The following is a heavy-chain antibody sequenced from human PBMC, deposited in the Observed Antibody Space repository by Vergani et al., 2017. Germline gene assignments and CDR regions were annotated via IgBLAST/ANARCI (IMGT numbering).Heavy chain of an antibody. V-gene: IGHV4-38-2*01. CDR1: GDSISSGNN. J-gene: IGHJ5*02. CDR3: ARRSSSYYFDI. D-gene: IGHD3-22*01. CDR2: VSHSGDT. Sequence: QVNLQESGPGLLKPSETLSLTCAVSGDSISSGNNWGWIRQPPGKGLDWISSVSHSGDTYFNPSLKGRVSISMDTSKNYFFLTLSSVTAAATAMYYCARRSSSYYFDIWGQGVLITVSS.